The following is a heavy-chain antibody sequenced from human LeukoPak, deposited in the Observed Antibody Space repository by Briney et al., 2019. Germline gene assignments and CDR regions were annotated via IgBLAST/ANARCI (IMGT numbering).Heavy chain of an antibody. Sequence: ASVKVSCKASGYTFTSYDINWVRQATGQGLEWMGWMNPNSGNTGYAQKFQGRVTMTRNTSISTAYMELSSLRSEDTAVYYCARGGDLGWLRQYYYYYYMDVWGKGTTVTISS. D-gene: IGHD5-12*01. CDR1: GYTFTSYD. CDR2: MNPNSGNT. CDR3: ARGGDLGWLRQYYYYYYMDV. J-gene: IGHJ6*03. V-gene: IGHV1-8*01.